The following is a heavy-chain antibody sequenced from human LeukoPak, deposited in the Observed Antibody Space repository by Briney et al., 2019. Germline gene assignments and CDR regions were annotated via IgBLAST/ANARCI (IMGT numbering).Heavy chain of an antibody. D-gene: IGHD6-19*01. CDR1: EFSFGSNY. J-gene: IGHJ4*02. CDR2: ISSSSTI. V-gene: IGHV3-69-1*01. Sequence: PGGSLRLSCAASEFSFGSNYMTWVRQAPGKGLEWVSYISSSSTIYYSDFVKGRFTISRDNAKNSLYLQMNSLRAEDTAVYYCACGGSGWYDVRFDYWGQGTLVTVSS. CDR3: ACGGSGWYDVRFDY.